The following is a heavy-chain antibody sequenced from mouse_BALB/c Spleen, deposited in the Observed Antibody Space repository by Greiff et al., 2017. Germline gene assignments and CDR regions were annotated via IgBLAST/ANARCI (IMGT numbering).Heavy chain of an antibody. J-gene: IGHJ4*01. Sequence: EVKLMESGGGLVKPGGSLKLSCAASGFTFSSYAMSWVRQSPEKRLEWVAEISSGGSYTYYPDTVTGRFTISRDNAKNTLYLEMSRLRSEDTAMYYCARNWNYAMDYWGQGTSVTVSS. CDR3: ARNWNYAMDY. CDR1: GFTFSSYA. V-gene: IGHV5-9-4*01. D-gene: IGHD4-1*01. CDR2: ISSGGSYT.